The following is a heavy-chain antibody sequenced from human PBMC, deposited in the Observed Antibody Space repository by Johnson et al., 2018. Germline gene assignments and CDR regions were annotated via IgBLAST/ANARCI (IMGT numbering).Heavy chain of an antibody. CDR2: MSPNSGNT. J-gene: IGHJ6*03. Sequence: VQLVESGAEVKKPGASVKVSCKASGYTFTSYDINWVRQATGQGLEWMGWMSPNSGNTGYAQNFQGRVTMTRNTSISTAYMELSSLRAEDTAVYYGARGIGGAVSYYMDVWAKGTTVTVSS. CDR3: ARGIGGAVSYYMDV. V-gene: IGHV1-8*01. CDR1: GYTFTSYD. D-gene: IGHD3-16*01.